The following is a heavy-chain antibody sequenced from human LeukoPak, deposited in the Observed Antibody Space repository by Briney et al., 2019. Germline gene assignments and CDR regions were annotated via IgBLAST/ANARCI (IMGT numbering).Heavy chain of an antibody. CDR3: AAMAPNFDY. CDR1: GFTVSSNY. Sequence: GGSLRLSCAASGFTVSSNYMSWVGRAPGRGLEWVSVIYSGGSTYYADSVKGRFTISRDNSKNTLYLQMNSLRAEDTAVYYCAAMAPNFDYWGQGTLVTVSS. V-gene: IGHV3-66*02. J-gene: IGHJ4*02. CDR2: IYSGGST. D-gene: IGHD5-18*01.